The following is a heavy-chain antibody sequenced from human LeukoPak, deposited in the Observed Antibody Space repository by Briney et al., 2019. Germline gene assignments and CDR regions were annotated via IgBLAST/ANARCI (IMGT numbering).Heavy chain of an antibody. CDR2: INHSGST. J-gene: IGHJ4*02. V-gene: IGHV4-34*01. CDR3: ARAPGAAID. D-gene: IGHD2-2*01. Sequence: SETLSLTCAVYGGSFSGYYWSWIRQPPGKGLEWIGEINHSGSTNYNPSLKSRVTISVDTSKNQFSLKMSSVTAADTAVYYCARAPGAAIDWGQGTLVTVSS. CDR1: GGSFSGYY.